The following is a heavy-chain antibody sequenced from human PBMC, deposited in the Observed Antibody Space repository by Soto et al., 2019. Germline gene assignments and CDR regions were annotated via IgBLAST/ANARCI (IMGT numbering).Heavy chain of an antibody. D-gene: IGHD3-22*01. Sequence: ASVKVSCKASGYTFTSYAMHWVRQAPGQRLEWMGWINAGNGNTKYSQKFQGRVIITRDTSASTAYMELSSLRSEDTAVYYCARDEGYYYDSSGYYYFDYWGQGTLVTVSS. CDR2: INAGNGNT. CDR1: GYTFTSYA. CDR3: ARDEGYYYDSSGYYYFDY. V-gene: IGHV1-3*01. J-gene: IGHJ4*02.